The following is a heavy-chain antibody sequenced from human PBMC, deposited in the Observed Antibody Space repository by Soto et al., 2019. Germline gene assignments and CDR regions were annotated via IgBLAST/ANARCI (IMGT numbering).Heavy chain of an antibody. CDR1: GGSISSGDYY. CDR2: IYYGGST. Sequence: PSETLSLTCTVSGGSISSGDYYWSWIRQPPGKGLEWIGYIYYGGSTYYNPSLKSRVTISVDTSKNQFSLKLSSVTAADTAVYYCARDYYYYGSGSYYRYGMDVWGQGTTVTVS. J-gene: IGHJ6*02. V-gene: IGHV4-30-4*01. CDR3: ARDYYYYGSGSYYRYGMDV. D-gene: IGHD3-10*01.